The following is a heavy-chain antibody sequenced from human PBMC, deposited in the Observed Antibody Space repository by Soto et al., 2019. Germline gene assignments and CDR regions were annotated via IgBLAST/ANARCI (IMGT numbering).Heavy chain of an antibody. CDR3: ATSGGHHFGIDV. D-gene: IGHD2-8*02. CDR1: SFIFTSYG. J-gene: IGHJ6*02. V-gene: IGHV1-18*01. CDR2: ISGYNVNT. Sequence: QVLLVQSGAEVKKPGASVKVSCKASSFIFTSYGINWVRQAPGQGLEWMGWISGYNVNTKYGQKFQDRVTLTADTSTATAFMEVRSLRGDDSAVYYCATSGGHHFGIDVWGQGTPVTVSS.